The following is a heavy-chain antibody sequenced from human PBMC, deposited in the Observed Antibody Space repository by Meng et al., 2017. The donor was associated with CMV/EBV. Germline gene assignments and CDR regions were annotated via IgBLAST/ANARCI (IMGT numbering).Heavy chain of an antibody. V-gene: IGHV1-69*04. J-gene: IGHJ6*02. CDR2: IIPILGIA. Sequence: SVKVSCKASGGTFSSYTISWVRQAPGQGLEWMGRIIPILGIANYAQKFQGRVTITADKSTSTAYMELSSLRSEDTAVYYCARDLVVVPAAIEGYLEYCYYYGMDVWGQGTTVTVSS. CDR3: ARDLVVVPAAIEGYLEYCYYYGMDV. D-gene: IGHD2-2*02. CDR1: GGTFSSYT.